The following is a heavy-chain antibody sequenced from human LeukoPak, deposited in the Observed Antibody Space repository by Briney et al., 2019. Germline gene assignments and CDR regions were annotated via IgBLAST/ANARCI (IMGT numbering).Heavy chain of an antibody. CDR2: ISSSSAHI. J-gene: IGHJ4*02. Sequence: GGSLRLSCAASGFTFSSYSMNWVRQAPGKGLEWVSFISSSSAHINYADSVKGRFTISRDNPRNSLYLQMNSLRAEDTAVYYCSRDIGGSYTAIDYWGQGTLVTVSS. V-gene: IGHV3-21*01. D-gene: IGHD1-26*01. CDR3: SRDIGGSYTAIDY. CDR1: GFTFSSYS.